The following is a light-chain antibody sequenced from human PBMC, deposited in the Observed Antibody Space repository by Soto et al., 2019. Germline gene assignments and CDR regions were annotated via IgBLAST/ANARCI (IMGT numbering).Light chain of an antibody. V-gene: IGLV2-14*03. J-gene: IGLJ1*01. Sequence: QSALTQPASVSGSPGQSIAISCTGSSSDVGAYDYVSWYQQHPDKAPRLIMYEVSYRPSGVSNRFSGSKSVNTATLTISVLQAEDEGDYYCGSHTTSDTRVFGTGTKVTVL. CDR1: SSDVGAYDY. CDR3: GSHTTSDTRV. CDR2: EVS.